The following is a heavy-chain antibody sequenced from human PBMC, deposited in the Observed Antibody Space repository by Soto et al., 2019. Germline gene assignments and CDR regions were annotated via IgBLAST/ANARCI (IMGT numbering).Heavy chain of an antibody. D-gene: IGHD5-18*01. CDR1: GGSISSSNW. CDR2: IYHSGST. V-gene: IGHV4-4*02. CDR3: AKLDTAMALDY. J-gene: IGHJ4*02. Sequence: SETLSLTCAVSGGSISSSNWWSWVRQPPGKGLEWIGEIYHSGSTNYNPSLKSRVTISVDKSKNQFSLKLSSVTAADTAVYYCAKLDTAMALDYWGQGTLVTVSA.